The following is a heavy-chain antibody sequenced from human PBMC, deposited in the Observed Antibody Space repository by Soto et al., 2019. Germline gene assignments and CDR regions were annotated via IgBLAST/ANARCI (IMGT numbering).Heavy chain of an antibody. CDR3: AKDHALRYFDWSFDY. V-gene: IGHV3-11*04. CDR1: GSTFSDYC. D-gene: IGHD3-9*01. Sequence: PGGSLRLSCAASGSTFSDYCMSWIRQAPGKGLEWVSYIRGSGSTIYYADSVKGRFTISRDNSKNTLYLQMNSLRAEDTAVYYCAKDHALRYFDWSFDYWGQGTLVTVSS. J-gene: IGHJ4*02. CDR2: IRGSGSTI.